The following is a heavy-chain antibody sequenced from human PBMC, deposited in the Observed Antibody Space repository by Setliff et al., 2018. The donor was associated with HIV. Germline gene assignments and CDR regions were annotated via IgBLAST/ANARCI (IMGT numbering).Heavy chain of an antibody. J-gene: IGHJ4*02. V-gene: IGHV4-30-4*08. CDR2: IYYSGRT. CDR1: GGAISSGDYY. CDR3: ARRRDGSSGYRGDFDY. D-gene: IGHD6-13*01. Sequence: SETLSLTCTVSGGAISSGDYYWSWIRQPPGKGLEWIGYIYYSGRTDYNPSLKSRVTISVVTSKNQFSLKLSSVTAADPAVYYCARRRDGSSGYRGDFDYWGQGTLVTVSS.